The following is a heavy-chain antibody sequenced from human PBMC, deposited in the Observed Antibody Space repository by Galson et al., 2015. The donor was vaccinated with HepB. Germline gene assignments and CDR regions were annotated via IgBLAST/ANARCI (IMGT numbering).Heavy chain of an antibody. J-gene: IGHJ6*02. CDR1: GFPFSDYV. V-gene: IGHV3-23*01. D-gene: IGHD3-10*01. CDR2: VSEGGGST. CDR3: AKVWFGGYHYHGMDA. Sequence: SLRLSCAASGFPFSDYVMTWVRQAPRKGLEWVSSVSEGGGSTYYVDSVKGRFTISRDNSKNTLYLQMNNLRVEDTAVYYCAKVWFGGYHYHGMDAWGQGTTVTVSS.